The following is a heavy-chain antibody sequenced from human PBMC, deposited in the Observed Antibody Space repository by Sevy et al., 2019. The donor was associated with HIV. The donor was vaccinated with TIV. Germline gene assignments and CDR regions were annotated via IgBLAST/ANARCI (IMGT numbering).Heavy chain of an antibody. J-gene: IGHJ4*02. D-gene: IGHD1-7*01. CDR3: ARDDGNYYFHY. CDR1: GFTFSKYW. V-gene: IGHV3-7*01. Sequence: GGSLRLSCAASGFTFSKYWMGWVRQAPGKGLEWVANIKQDPGQKYYVDSVKGRFTISRDNAKNSLYLQMNSLRAEDTAVYFCARDDGNYYFHYWGQGTLVTVSS. CDR2: IKQDPGQK.